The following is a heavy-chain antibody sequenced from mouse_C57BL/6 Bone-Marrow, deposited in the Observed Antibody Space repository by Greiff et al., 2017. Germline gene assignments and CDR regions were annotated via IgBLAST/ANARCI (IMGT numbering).Heavy chain of an antibody. V-gene: IGHV1-69*01. D-gene: IGHD2-4*01. CDR1: GYTFTSYW. CDR2: IDPSDSYT. J-gene: IGHJ1*03. CDR3: ARWDYDYSYWYFDV. Sequence: QVQLQQPGAELVMPGASVKLSCKASGYTFTSYWMHWVKQRPGQGLEWIGEIDPSDSYTNYNQKFKGKSTLTVDKSSSTAYMQLSSLTSEDSAVYYCARWDYDYSYWYFDVWGTGTTVTVSS.